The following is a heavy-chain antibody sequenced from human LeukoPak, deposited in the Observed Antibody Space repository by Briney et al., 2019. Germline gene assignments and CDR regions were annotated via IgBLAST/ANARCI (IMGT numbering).Heavy chain of an antibody. D-gene: IGHD3-9*01. Sequence: SVKVSCKASGGTFSSYAISWVRQAPGQGLEWMGGIIPIFGTANYAQKFQGRVTITTDESTSTAYMELSSLRSEDTAVYYCARSRAVEWPTIFYYFDYWGQGTLVAVSS. CDR2: IIPIFGTA. CDR1: GGTFSSYA. J-gene: IGHJ4*02. CDR3: ARSRAVEWPTIFYYFDY. V-gene: IGHV1-69*05.